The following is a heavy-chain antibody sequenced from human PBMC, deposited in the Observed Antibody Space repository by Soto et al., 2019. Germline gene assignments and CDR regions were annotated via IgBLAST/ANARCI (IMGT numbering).Heavy chain of an antibody. CDR3: AREIHDSSGPRFYYYGMDV. V-gene: IGHV4-61*01. J-gene: IGHJ6*02. D-gene: IGHD3-22*01. Sequence: KSSETLSLTCTVSGTSVSSGTYYFICMRQPPWKGLEWIGYIYYSGSTNYNPSLKSRVTISVDTSKNQFSLKLSSVTAADTAVYYCAREIHDSSGPRFYYYGMDVWGQGTTVTVSS. CDR1: GTSVSSGTYY. CDR2: IYYSGST.